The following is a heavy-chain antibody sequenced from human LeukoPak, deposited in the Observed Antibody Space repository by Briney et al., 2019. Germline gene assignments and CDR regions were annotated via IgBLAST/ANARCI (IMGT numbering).Heavy chain of an antibody. CDR2: ISGSGGST. V-gene: IGHV3-23*01. J-gene: IGHJ6*02. CDR1: GFTFSSYA. D-gene: IGHD3-10*01. Sequence: PGGSLRLSCAASGFTFSSYAMSWVRQAPGKGLGWVSAISGSGGSTYYADSVKGRFTISRDNSKNTLYLQMNSLRAEDTAVYYCAKDSPVYYGSSYYYYGMDVWGQGTTVTVSS. CDR3: AKDSPVYYGSSYYYYGMDV.